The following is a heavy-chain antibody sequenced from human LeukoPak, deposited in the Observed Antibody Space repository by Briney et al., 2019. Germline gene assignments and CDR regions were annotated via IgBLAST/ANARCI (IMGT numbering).Heavy chain of an antibody. Sequence: SXXXSCAASXFTFSSYGMHWVRQAPGKGLEWVAXXWYDGSNKYYADSVKGRFTISRDNSKNTLYLQMNSLRAEDTAVYYCARDKLRYFDWLSYWFDPWGQGTLVTVSS. J-gene: IGHJ5*02. CDR2: XWYDGSNK. CDR1: XFTFSSYG. CDR3: ARDKLRYFDWLSYWFDP. V-gene: IGHV3-33*01. D-gene: IGHD3-9*01.